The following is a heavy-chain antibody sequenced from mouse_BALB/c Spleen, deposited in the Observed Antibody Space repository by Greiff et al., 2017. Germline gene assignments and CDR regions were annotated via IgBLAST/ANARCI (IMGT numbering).Heavy chain of an antibody. CDR1: GFDFSRYW. CDR3: ARRQDYYGSTPLDY. V-gene: IGHV4-1*02. CDR2: INPDSSTI. J-gene: IGHJ2*01. Sequence: EVNVVESGGGLVQPGGSLKLSCAASGFDFSRYWMSWVRQAPGKGLEWIGEINPDSSTINYTPSLKDKFIISRDNAKNTLYLQMSKVRSEDTALYYCARRQDYYGSTPLDYWGQGTTLTVSS. D-gene: IGHD1-1*01.